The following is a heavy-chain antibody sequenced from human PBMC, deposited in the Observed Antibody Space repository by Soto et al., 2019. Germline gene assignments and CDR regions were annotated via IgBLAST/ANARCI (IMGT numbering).Heavy chain of an antibody. CDR1: GGSISSGDYY. Sequence: QVQLQESGPRLVTPSQTLSLTCTVSGGSISSGDYYWSWIRQHPGKGPEWIGHIYDSGGTYYNPSLRSRVTISVDTSKSHFSLNLSSVTAADTAVYYCARGIATAGYYYYYGMDVWGQGTTVTVSS. V-gene: IGHV4-31*03. J-gene: IGHJ6*02. D-gene: IGHD6-13*01. CDR2: IYDSGGT. CDR3: ARGIATAGYYYYYGMDV.